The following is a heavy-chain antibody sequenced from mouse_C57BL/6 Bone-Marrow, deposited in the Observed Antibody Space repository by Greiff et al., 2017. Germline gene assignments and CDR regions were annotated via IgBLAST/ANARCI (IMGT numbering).Heavy chain of an antibody. D-gene: IGHD1-1*01. CDR3: TRVITTVVAEDY. Sequence: VQLQQSGAELVRPGASVKLSCTASGFNIKDYYMHWVKQRPEQGLEWIGRIDPEDGDTEYAPKFQGKATMTADTSSTTAYLQLSSLTSEDTAVYYCTRVITTVVAEDYWGQGTTLTVSS. CDR2: IDPEDGDT. CDR1: GFNIKDYY. V-gene: IGHV14-1*01. J-gene: IGHJ2*01.